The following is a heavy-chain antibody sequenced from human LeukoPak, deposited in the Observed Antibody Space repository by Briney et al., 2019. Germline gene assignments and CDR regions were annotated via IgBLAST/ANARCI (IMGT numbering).Heavy chain of an antibody. CDR2: ISSSSSTI. CDR1: GFTFSRHN. J-gene: IGHJ4*02. CDR3: ARDLRLDY. Sequence: QSGGSLRLSCAASGFTFSRHNMNWVRQAPGKGPEWVSYISSSSSTIHYADSVKGRFTISRDNAKNSLYLQMNSLRDEDTAVYYCARDLRLDYWGQGALVTVSS. V-gene: IGHV3-48*02.